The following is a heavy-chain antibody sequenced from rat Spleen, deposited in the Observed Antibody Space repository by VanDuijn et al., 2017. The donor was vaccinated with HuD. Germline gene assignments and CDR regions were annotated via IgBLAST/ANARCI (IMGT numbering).Heavy chain of an antibody. CDR2: IWTGGST. Sequence: QVQLKESGPGLVQPSQTLSLTCTVSGFSLTSYHVSWVRQPPGKALERMGVIWTGGSTAYNSLLKSRLSITRDISESQVFLTMNSLQTEDTATYYCARANRESYAHFDYWGQGVMVTVSS. V-gene: IGHV2-43*01. CDR1: GFSLTSYH. J-gene: IGHJ2*01. CDR3: ARANRESYAHFDY. D-gene: IGHD1-12*01.